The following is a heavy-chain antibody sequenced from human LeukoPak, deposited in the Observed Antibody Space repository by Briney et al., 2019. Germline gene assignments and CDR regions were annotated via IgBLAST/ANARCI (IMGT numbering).Heavy chain of an antibody. CDR1: GFAFSVYA. V-gene: IGHV3-23*01. Sequence: GGSLRLSCAASGFAFSVYAMSWLRQPPGKRLEWVSTINANSGTTSYAASVRGRFSISRDNSKNTLYLQLNTLRADDTATYYCAKPISGGLAVTADWFHPWGQGTLVVVSS. J-gene: IGHJ5*01. CDR2: INANSGTT. D-gene: IGHD6-19*01. CDR3: AKPISGGLAVTADWFHP.